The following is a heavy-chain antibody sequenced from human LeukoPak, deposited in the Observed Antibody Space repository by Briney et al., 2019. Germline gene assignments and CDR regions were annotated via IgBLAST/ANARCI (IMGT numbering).Heavy chain of an antibody. V-gene: IGHV3-69-1*01. CDR1: GLTFDDYA. J-gene: IGHJ4*02. Sequence: GGSLRLSCAASGLTFDDYAMHWVRQAPGKGLEWVSYISSSSTIYYADSVKGRFTISRDNAKNSLYLQMNSLRAEDTADCARDLTTIFVLPDDYWGQGTLVTVSS. D-gene: IGHD3-3*01. CDR2: ISSSSTI. CDR3: ARDLTTIFVLPDDY.